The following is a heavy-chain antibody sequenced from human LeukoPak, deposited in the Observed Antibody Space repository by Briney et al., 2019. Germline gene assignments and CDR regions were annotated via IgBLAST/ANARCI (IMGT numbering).Heavy chain of an antibody. V-gene: IGHV4-59*01. CDR2: IYYSGST. Sequence: PSETLSLTCTVSGGSISSYCWSWIRQPPGKGLEWIGHIYYSGSTNYNPSLKSRVTISVDTSKNQISLKLSSVTAADTAVYYCAREGIAAAFDPWGQGTLVTVSS. CDR3: AREGIAAAFDP. J-gene: IGHJ5*02. CDR1: GGSISSYC. D-gene: IGHD6-13*01.